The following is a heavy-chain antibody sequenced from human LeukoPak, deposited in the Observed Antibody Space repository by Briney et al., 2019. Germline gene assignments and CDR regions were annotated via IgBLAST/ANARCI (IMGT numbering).Heavy chain of an antibody. CDR1: GFTFSSYA. CDR2: ISGSGGST. J-gene: IGHJ3*02. CDR3: AKDQSSGYYPDAFDI. V-gene: IGHV3-23*01. Sequence: GGSPRLSCAASGFTFSSYAMSWVRQAPGKGLEWVSAISGSGGSTYYADSVKGRFTISRDNSKNTLYLQMNSLRAEDTAVCYCAKDQSSGYYPDAFDIWGQGTMVTVSS. D-gene: IGHD3-22*01.